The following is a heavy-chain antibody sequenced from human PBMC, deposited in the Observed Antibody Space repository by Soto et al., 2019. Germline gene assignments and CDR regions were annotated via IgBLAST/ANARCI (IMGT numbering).Heavy chain of an antibody. CDR3: ARDRLQYSGYGPYYFDY. Sequence: ASVKVSCKASGYTFTSYGISWVRQAPGQGLEWMGWISAYNGNTNYAQKLQGRVTVTTDTSTSTAYMELRSLRSDDTAVYYCARDRLQYSGYGPYYFDYWGQGTLVTVSS. CDR2: ISAYNGNT. J-gene: IGHJ4*02. D-gene: IGHD5-12*01. CDR1: GYTFTSYG. V-gene: IGHV1-18*04.